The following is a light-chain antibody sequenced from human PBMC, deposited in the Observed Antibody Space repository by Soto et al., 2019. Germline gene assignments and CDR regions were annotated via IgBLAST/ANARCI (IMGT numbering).Light chain of an antibody. CDR1: QSITNG. J-gene: IGKJ2*01. CDR3: QQHNPYSPYT. Sequence: DIQMTQSPSTLSASVGDRVTITCRASQSITNGLAWYQQKPGKAPKLLIFDASSLRSGVPSSFSGSGSGTEFTLTISSLQPEDFATYYCQQHNPYSPYTFGQGTKLEIK. V-gene: IGKV1-5*03. CDR2: DAS.